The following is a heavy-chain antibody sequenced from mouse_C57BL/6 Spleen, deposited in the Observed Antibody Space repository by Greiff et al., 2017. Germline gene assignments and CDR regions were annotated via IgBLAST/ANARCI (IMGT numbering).Heavy chain of an antibody. J-gene: IGHJ2*01. V-gene: IGHV1-55*01. CDR1: GYTFTSYW. D-gene: IGHD1-1*01. Sequence: QVQLQQPGAELVKPGASVKMSCKASGYTFTSYWITWVKQRPGQGLEWIGDIYPGSGSTNYNEKFKGKATLTVDTSSSTAYMQLSSLTSEDSAVYYCALYGSSPVYFDYWGQGTTLTVSS. CDR3: ALYGSSPVYFDY. CDR2: IYPGSGST.